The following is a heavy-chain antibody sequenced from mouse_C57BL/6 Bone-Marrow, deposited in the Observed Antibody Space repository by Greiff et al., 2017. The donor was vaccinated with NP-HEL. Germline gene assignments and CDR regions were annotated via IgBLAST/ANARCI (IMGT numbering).Heavy chain of an antibody. CDR2: IWRGGST. V-gene: IGHV2-5*01. CDR3: AKDGFPAWFAY. CDR1: GFSFTSYG. Sequence: VKLVESGPGLVQPSQSLSITCTVSGFSFTSYGVHWVRQSPGKGLEWLGVIWRGGSTDYNAAFLSRLSITKDNSTSQVFFKMNSLQADDTAIYYCAKDGFPAWFAYWGQGTLVTVSA. J-gene: IGHJ3*01.